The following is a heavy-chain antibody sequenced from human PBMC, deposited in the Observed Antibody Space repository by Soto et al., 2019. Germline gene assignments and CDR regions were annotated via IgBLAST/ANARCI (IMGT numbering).Heavy chain of an antibody. Sequence: SVKVSCKASGGTFSSYAISWVRQAPGQGLEWMGGIIPIFGTANYAQKFQGRVTITADESTSTAYMELSSLRSEDTAVYYCARYTAMVENNWFDPWGQGTLVTVSS. V-gene: IGHV1-69*13. D-gene: IGHD5-18*01. J-gene: IGHJ5*02. CDR2: IIPIFGTA. CDR3: ARYTAMVENNWFDP. CDR1: GGTFSSYA.